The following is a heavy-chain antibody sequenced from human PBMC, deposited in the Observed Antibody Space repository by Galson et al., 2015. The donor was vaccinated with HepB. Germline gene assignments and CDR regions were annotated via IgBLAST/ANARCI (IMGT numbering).Heavy chain of an antibody. J-gene: IGHJ4*02. V-gene: IGHV3-73*01. CDR1: GFTFSGSA. D-gene: IGHD4-17*01. CDR3: TRQETYYGDYDFDY. CDR2: IRSKANSYAT. Sequence: SLRLSCAASGFTFSGSAMHWVRQASGKGLEWVGRIRSKANSYATAYAASVKGRFTISRDDSKNTAYLQMNSLKTEDTAVYYCTRQETYYGDYDFDYWGQGTLVTVSS.